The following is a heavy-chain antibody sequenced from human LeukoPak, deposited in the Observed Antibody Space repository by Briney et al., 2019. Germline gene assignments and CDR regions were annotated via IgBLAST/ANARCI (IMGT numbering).Heavy chain of an antibody. Sequence: SQTLSLTCTVSGGSISSGGYYWSWIRQHPGKGLEWIVYIYYSGSTYYNPSLKSRVTISVDTSKNQFSLKLSSVTAADTAVYYCVRGSGYDTYWFDPWGQGTLVTVSS. CDR1: GGSISSGGYY. CDR2: IYYSGST. CDR3: VRGSGYDTYWFDP. D-gene: IGHD5-12*01. V-gene: IGHV4-31*03. J-gene: IGHJ5*02.